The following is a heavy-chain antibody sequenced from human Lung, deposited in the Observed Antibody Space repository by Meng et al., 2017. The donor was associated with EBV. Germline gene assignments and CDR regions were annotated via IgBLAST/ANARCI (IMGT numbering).Heavy chain of an antibody. J-gene: IGHJ4*02. CDR1: PYAFGSYG. CDR3: VKGTPGRSYCDY. CDR2: IVNYRDT. D-gene: IGHD3-10*01. V-gene: IGHV1-18*01. Sequence: QVLLLPSGAEVKTPGASVRVSCKASPYAFGSYGISWVRQAPGLGLEWMGWIVNYRDTYPAPKFQDRVTMTTDTHTNTVIMELRSLTSDDTAVYYCVKGTPGRSYCDYWGQGTLVTVSS.